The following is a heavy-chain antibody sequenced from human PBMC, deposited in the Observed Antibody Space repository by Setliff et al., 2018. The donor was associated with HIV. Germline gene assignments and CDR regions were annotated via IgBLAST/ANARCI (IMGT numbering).Heavy chain of an antibody. CDR2: IYHSGST. J-gene: IGHJ6*03. CDR3: ARAYYSYYMDV. V-gene: IGHV4-4*02. Sequence: PSETLSLTCAVSGGSTSSSNWWSWVRQPPGKGLEWIGEIYHSGSTNYNPSLKSRVTISVDTSKNQFSLKLSSVTAADTAVYYCARAYYSYYMDVWGKGTTVTVSS. CDR1: GGSTSSSNW.